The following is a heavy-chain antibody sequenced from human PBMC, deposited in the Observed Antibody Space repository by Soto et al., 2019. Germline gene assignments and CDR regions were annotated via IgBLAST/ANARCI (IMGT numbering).Heavy chain of an antibody. CDR2: IYSGGST. Sequence: GGSLRLSCAASGFTVSSNYMSWVRQAPGKGLEWVSVIYSGGSTYYADSVKGRFTISRDNSKNTLYLQMNSLRAEDTAVYYCAKGYSSGYYSTGYYFDYWGQGTLVTVSS. D-gene: IGHD3-22*01. J-gene: IGHJ4*02. V-gene: IGHV3-53*01. CDR3: AKGYSSGYYSTGYYFDY. CDR1: GFTVSSNY.